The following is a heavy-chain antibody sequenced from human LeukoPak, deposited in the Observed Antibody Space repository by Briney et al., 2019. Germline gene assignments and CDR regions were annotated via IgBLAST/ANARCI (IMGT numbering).Heavy chain of an antibody. CDR1: GVTFSTSS. D-gene: IGHD3-3*01. Sequence: KPGGSLTLSFSASGVTFSTSSMNWVRQAPGKGLEWVSSISSASRTMYYADLVKGRFTIYRDNAEHSLYLQMDSLPAEDTAVYYCARDRVLDYFDYWGQGTLVTVSS. V-gene: IGHV3-21*01. CDR2: ISSASRTM. CDR3: ARDRVLDYFDY. J-gene: IGHJ4*02.